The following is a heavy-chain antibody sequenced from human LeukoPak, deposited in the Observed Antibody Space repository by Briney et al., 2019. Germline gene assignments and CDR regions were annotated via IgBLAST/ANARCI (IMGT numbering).Heavy chain of an antibody. V-gene: IGHV4-34*01. J-gene: IGHJ6*03. CDR1: GGSFSGYY. CDR3: ARGRRRGYQQIKRGYYYYYMDV. Sequence: SETLSLTCAVYGGSFSGYYWSWIRQPPGKGLEWIGEINHSGSTNYNPSLKSRVTISVDTSTNQFSLKLSSVTAADTAVYYCARGRRRGYQQIKRGYYYYYMDVWGKGTTVTVSS. D-gene: IGHD2-2*01. CDR2: INHSGST.